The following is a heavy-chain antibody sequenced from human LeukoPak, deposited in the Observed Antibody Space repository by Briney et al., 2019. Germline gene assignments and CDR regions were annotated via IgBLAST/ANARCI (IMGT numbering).Heavy chain of an antibody. D-gene: IGHD2-21*02. CDR3: ARGVVVTAPFDY. Sequence: RASVKVSCKASGGTFSSYAISWVRQAPGQGLEWMGGIIPIFGTANYAQKFQGRVTITADESTSTAYMELSSLRSEDTAVYYCARGVVVTAPFDYWGQGTLVTVSS. CDR1: GGTFSSYA. V-gene: IGHV1-69*13. CDR2: IIPIFGTA. J-gene: IGHJ4*02.